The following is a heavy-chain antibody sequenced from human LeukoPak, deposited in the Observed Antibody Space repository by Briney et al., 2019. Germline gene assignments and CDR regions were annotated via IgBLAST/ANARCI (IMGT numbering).Heavy chain of an antibody. CDR1: GFTFSSYA. CDR3: AKVYGDYLTSYFDY. J-gene: IGHJ4*02. D-gene: IGHD4-17*01. CDR2: ISGSGGST. V-gene: IGHV3-23*01. Sequence: GGSLRLSCAASGFTFSSYAMSWVRQAPGKGLEWVSAISGSGGSTYYADSVEGRFTISRDNSKNTLYLQMNSLRAEDTAVYYCAKVYGDYLTSYFDYWGQGTLVTVSS.